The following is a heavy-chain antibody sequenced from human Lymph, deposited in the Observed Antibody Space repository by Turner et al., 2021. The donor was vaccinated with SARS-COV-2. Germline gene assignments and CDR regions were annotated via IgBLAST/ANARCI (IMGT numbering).Heavy chain of an antibody. V-gene: IGHV3-30-3*01. D-gene: IGHD3-10*01. CDR2: ISYDGSNK. CDR1: GSTFNSYP. Sequence: QVQVVESGGVWFLPGRSLRLSCAASGSTFNSYPMHWVRQAPGKGLKWVAVISYDGSNKNYADSVKGRFTISRDNSKNTLYLQMNSLRAEDTAVYYCARDSSGSGTLDYWGQGTMVTVSS. J-gene: IGHJ4*02. CDR3: ARDSSGSGTLDY.